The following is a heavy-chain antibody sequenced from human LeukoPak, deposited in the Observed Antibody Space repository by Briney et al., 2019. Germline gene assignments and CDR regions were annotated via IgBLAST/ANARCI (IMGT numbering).Heavy chain of an antibody. CDR3: ARGTIGSYSSVHD. CDR2: INPKSGGT. V-gene: IGHV1-2*02. Sequence: ASVKVSCKASGYTFTSYYMHWVRQAPGQGLEWVGWINPKSGGTDYAPRLQGRVTMTTDTSIATAYMELSRLTSDDTALYFCARGTIGSYSSVHDWGQGTLVTVSS. J-gene: IGHJ1*01. D-gene: IGHD1-26*01. CDR1: GYTFTSYY.